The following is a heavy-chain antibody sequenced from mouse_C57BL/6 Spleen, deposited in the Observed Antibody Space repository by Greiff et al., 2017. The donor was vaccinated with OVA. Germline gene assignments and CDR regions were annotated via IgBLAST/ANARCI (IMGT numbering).Heavy chain of an antibody. Sequence: VQLQQSGAELVKPGASVKLSCKASGYTFTSYWMHWVKQRPGQGLEWIGMIHPNSGSTNYNEKFKSKATLTVDKSSSTAYMQLSSLTSEDSAVYYCARYDDYDLAWFAYWGQGTLVTVSA. CDR3: ARYDDYDLAWFAY. D-gene: IGHD2-4*01. V-gene: IGHV1-64*01. J-gene: IGHJ3*01. CDR1: GYTFTSYW. CDR2: IHPNSGST.